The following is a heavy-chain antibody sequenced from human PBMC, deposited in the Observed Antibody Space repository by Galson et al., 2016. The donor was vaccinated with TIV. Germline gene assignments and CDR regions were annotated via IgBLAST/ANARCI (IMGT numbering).Heavy chain of an antibody. Sequence: LSLTCDVSHYSISSGYYWGWIRQPPGKGLEWIGYIYQSGNSYYNPSLKSRVTISVDKSRNQFSLNLSSVTAADTAMYFCTRTPDCSDGGANCYSAWFDPWGQGTLVTVSS. CDR2: IYQSGNS. J-gene: IGHJ5*02. CDR3: TRTPDCSDGGANCYSAWFDP. V-gene: IGHV4-38-2*01. CDR1: HYSISSGYY. D-gene: IGHD2-15*01.